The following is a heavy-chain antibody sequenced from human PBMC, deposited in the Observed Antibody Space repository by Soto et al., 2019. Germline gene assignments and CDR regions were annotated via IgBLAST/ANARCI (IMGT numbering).Heavy chain of an antibody. CDR2: INPSGGST. D-gene: IGHD6-19*01. CDR1: RYTFTSYY. V-gene: IGHV1-46*01. J-gene: IGHJ3*02. CDR3: ARDPSYSSGEGGAFDI. Sequence: ASVQVSFTASRYTFTSYYMHWVRQAPGQGLEWMGIINPSGGSTSYAQKLQGRVTMTRDTSTSTVYMELSSLRSEDTAVYYCARDPSYSSGEGGAFDIWGQGTMVTVSS.